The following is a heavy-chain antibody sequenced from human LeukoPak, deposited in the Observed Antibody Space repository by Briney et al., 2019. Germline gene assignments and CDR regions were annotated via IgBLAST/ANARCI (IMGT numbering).Heavy chain of an antibody. D-gene: IGHD1-7*01. V-gene: IGHV4-59*10. CDR2: IYASGST. J-gene: IGHJ3*01. Sequence: SETLSLTCTVSGGSISSHYWNWIRQPVGKGLEWIGRIYASGSTNYNPSLKCRVTLSVETSKNQLSLKLSSVTAADTAVYYCARYAIPVTTNNDVYAFDVWGQGTMVTVSS. CDR1: GGSISSHY. CDR3: ARYAIPVTTNNDVYAFDV.